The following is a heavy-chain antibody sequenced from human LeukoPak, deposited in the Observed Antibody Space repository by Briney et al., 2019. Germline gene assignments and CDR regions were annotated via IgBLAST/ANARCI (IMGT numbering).Heavy chain of an antibody. CDR2: IKRDGTTT. D-gene: IGHD5-12*01. CDR3: ASSTTRGIHSSYAYHMDV. Sequence: GGSLRLSCTTSEFTFSGYCMLWLRQGPGKGRVGVSRIKRDGTTTNYADSVQGRFTISRDNAQNTLYLHMDTLSVEDTAVYYCASSTTRGIHSSYAYHMDVWGRGTTVTVSS. V-gene: IGHV3-74*01. J-gene: IGHJ6*03. CDR1: EFTFSGYC.